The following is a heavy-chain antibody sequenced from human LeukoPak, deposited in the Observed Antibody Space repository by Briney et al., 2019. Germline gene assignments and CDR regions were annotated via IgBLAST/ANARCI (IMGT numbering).Heavy chain of an antibody. Sequence: GGSLRLSCAASGFTFSKAWMNWVRQAPGKGLEWVGRIKSIPDGGTTDYAAPVKGRFTISRDDSKNTLYLQMNSLKIEDTSVYYCNADEGDYGDYYRLWGQGTLVTVSS. V-gene: IGHV3-15*01. CDR2: IKSIPDGGTT. D-gene: IGHD4-17*01. CDR1: GFTFSKAW. J-gene: IGHJ4*02. CDR3: NADEGDYGDYYRL.